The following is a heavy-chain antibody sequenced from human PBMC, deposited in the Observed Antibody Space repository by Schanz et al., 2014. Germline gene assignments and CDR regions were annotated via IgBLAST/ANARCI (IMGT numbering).Heavy chain of an antibody. CDR2: IIPVLNIA. J-gene: IGHJ4*02. D-gene: IGHD2-21*01. CDR3: ARGRGCYDY. V-gene: IGHV1-69*04. Sequence: QEQLVQSGAEVRKPGASVKVSCKLSGGTFSSYAISWVRQAPGQGLEWMGKIIPVLNIATYAQRFQGRVSITADTSTNTAYMELSSLTSEDTAVHYCARGRGCYDYWGQGTLVTVSS. CDR1: GGTFSSYA.